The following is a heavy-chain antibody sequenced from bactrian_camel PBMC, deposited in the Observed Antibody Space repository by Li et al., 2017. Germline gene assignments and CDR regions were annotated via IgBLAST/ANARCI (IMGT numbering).Heavy chain of an antibody. D-gene: IGHD3*01. V-gene: IGHV3S54*01. CDR1: GSIDAIMY. CDR2: IRTTTSST. CDR3: AAGWSLGVGNLLRRHVNY. Sequence: VESGGGSVQTGDSLKLSCIASGSIDAIMYMAWFRKAPGKEREPVATIRTTTSSTHYSTSVKGRFTISQDNAKNMVYLQVNSLKAEDTAMYYCAAGWSLGVGNLLRRHVNYWGQGTQVTVS. J-gene: IGHJ4*01.